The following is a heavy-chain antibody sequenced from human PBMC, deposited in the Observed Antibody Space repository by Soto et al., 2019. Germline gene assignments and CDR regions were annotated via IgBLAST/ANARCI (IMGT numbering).Heavy chain of an antibody. J-gene: IGHJ3*02. Sequence: ASVTGSCQASGYTFTSYGISWVRQAPGQGLEWMGWISAYNGNTNYAQKLQGRVTMTTDTSTSTAYMELRSLRSDDTAVYYCARDPQTSYSSSWYRGAFDIWGQGTMVTVSS. CDR1: GYTFTSYG. V-gene: IGHV1-18*01. D-gene: IGHD6-13*01. CDR3: ARDPQTSYSSSWYRGAFDI. CDR2: ISAYNGNT.